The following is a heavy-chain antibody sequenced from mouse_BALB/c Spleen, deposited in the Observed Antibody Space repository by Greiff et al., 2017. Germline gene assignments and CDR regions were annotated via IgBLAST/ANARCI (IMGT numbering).Heavy chain of an antibody. V-gene: IGHV14-4*02. CDR1: GFNIKDYY. J-gene: IGHJ3*01. CDR3: NAWGYGYDVVAY. D-gene: IGHD2-2*01. Sequence: EVQLQQSGAELVRSGASVKLSCTASGFNIKDYYMHWVKQRPEQGLEWIGWIDPENGDTEYAPKFQGKATMTADTSSNTAYLQLSSLTSEDTAVYYCNAWGYGYDVVAYWGQGTLVTVTA. CDR2: IDPENGDT.